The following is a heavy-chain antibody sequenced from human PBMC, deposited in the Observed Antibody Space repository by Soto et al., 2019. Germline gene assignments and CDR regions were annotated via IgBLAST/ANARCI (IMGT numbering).Heavy chain of an antibody. Sequence: ASVKVSCKAPAYTFTSDYIHWVRQAPGHGLEWMGIINPKGGSKRFAQTFQGRITMTTDTSTSKVYMELRSLRSEDTAVYYCARSSGGGFLITIADNNWIAXWGQGSLVTLS. V-gene: IGHV1-46*01. CDR2: INPKGGSK. CDR3: ARSSGGGFLITIADNNWIAX. D-gene: IGHD3-16*01. CDR1: AYTFTSDY. J-gene: IGHJ5*01.